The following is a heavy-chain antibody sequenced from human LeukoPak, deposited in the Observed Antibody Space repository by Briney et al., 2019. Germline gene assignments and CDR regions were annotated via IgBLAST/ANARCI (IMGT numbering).Heavy chain of an antibody. V-gene: IGHV4-59*01. CDR3: ARGDYYGSGSYPYYFDY. D-gene: IGHD3-10*01. CDR2: IYYSGST. Sequence: PSETLSLTCTVSGGSISNYYWIWIRQPPGKGLQWIGYIYYSGSTSYNSSLKSRVIISSDPSRNDLSLKLSSVTAADTAVYYCARGDYYGSGSYPYYFDYWGQGTLVTVSS. CDR1: GGSISNYY. J-gene: IGHJ4*02.